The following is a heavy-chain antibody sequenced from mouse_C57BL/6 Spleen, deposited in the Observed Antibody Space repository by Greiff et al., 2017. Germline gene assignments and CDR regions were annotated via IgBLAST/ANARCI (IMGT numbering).Heavy chain of an antibody. J-gene: IGHJ1*03. V-gene: IGHV5-16*01. CDR1: GFTFSDYY. CDR2: INYDGSSS. Sequence: DVKLVESEGGLVQPGSSMKLSCTASGFTFSDYYMAWVRQVPEKGLEWVANINYDGSSSYSLDSLKSRFILSRDNAKNILYLQMSSLKSEDTATYYCARDRFDVWGTGTTVTVSS. CDR3: ARDRFDV.